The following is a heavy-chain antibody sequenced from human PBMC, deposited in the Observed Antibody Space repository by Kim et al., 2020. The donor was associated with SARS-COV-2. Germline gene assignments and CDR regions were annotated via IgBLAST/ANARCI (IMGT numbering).Heavy chain of an antibody. J-gene: IGHJ6*02. CDR3: ARDPVDTAMVYYYYYGMDV. V-gene: IGHV3-11*06. Sequence: RFTISRDNAKNSLYLQMNSLRAEDTAVYYCARDPVDTAMVYYYYYGMDVWGQGTTVTVSS. D-gene: IGHD5-18*01.